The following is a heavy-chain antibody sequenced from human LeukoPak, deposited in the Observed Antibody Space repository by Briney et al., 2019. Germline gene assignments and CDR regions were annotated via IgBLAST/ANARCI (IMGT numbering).Heavy chain of an antibody. CDR3: ARKPATIKYPFDI. D-gene: IGHD5-24*01. V-gene: IGHV3-23*01. J-gene: IGHJ4*02. CDR1: GFIFSTYD. Sequence: GGSLTLSCVGSGFIFSTYDMGWVGQTPGKGLEWVSAISTTGGYTEDADSVKGRFTISRDNSQNTLFLQMHSLRAEDTAVYYCARKPATIKYPFDIWGQGTLVTVSP. CDR2: ISTTGGYT.